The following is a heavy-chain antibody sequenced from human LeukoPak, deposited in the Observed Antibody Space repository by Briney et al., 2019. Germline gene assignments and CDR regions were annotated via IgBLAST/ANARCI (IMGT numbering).Heavy chain of an antibody. CDR2: ISYNGRSI. V-gene: IGHV3-48*03. D-gene: IGHD3-22*01. CDR1: GFIFSTYE. J-gene: IGHJ5*02. CDR3: ATLVQAYYYDSSGLNWFDP. Sequence: GGSLRLSCAASGFIFSTYEMNWVRQAPGKGLEWLSYISYNGRSIYYADSVKGRFTISRDNAYNSLYLQMNSLRAEDTAVYYCATLVQAYYYDSSGLNWFDPWGQGTLVTVSS.